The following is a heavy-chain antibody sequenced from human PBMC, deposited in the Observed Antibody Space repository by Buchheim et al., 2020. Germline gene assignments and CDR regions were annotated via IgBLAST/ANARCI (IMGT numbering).Heavy chain of an antibody. V-gene: IGHV3-30*18. CDR3: AKDPIPYYYDSSGNGTDY. J-gene: IGHJ4*02. CDR1: GFTFSSYG. D-gene: IGHD3-22*01. Sequence: QVQLVESGGGVVQPGRSLRLSCAASGFTFSSYGMHWVRQAPGKGLEWVAVISYDGSNKYYADSVKGRFTISRDNSKNTLYLQMNSLRDEDTAVYYCAKDPIPYYYDSSGNGTDYWGQGTL. CDR2: ISYDGSNK.